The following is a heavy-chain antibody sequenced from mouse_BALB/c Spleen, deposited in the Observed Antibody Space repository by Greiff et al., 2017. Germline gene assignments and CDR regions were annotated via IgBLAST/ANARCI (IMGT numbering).Heavy chain of an antibody. J-gene: IGHJ1*01. CDR2: IYPGNSDT. V-gene: IGHV1-5*01. D-gene: IGHD1-1*01. CDR1: GYSFTSYW. CDR3: TGGAGSSYWYFDV. Sequence: VQLQQSGTVLARPGASVKMSCKASGYSFTSYWMHWVKQRPGQGLEWIGAIYPGNSDTSYNQKFKGKAKLTAVTSASTAYMELSSLTNEDSAVYYCTGGAGSSYWYFDVWGAGTTVTVSS.